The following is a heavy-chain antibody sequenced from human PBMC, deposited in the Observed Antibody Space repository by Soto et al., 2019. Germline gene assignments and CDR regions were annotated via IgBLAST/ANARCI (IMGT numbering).Heavy chain of an antibody. D-gene: IGHD3-16*01. CDR3: AKYRNNPVNTGGAFDI. CDR2: VSWNSGSI. J-gene: IGHJ3*02. Sequence: EVQLVESGGGLVQPGRSLRLSFAASGFTFDDYAMHWVRQAPGKGLDGVSGVSWNSGSIGYADSVTGRFTICRDNAKSSLYLQMNSLRAEATALYCCAKYRNNPVNTGGAFDIWGQGTMVTGS. CDR1: GFTFDDYA. V-gene: IGHV3-9*01.